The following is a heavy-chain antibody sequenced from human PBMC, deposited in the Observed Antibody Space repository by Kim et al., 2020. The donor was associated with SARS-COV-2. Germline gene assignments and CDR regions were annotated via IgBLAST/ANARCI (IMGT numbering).Heavy chain of an antibody. D-gene: IGHD7-27*01. J-gene: IGHJ3*02. CDR1: GGSISSSSYY. CDR3: ARPTGARGRAAFDI. V-gene: IGHV4-39*01. CDR2: IYYSGST. Sequence: SETLSLTCTVSGGSISSSSYYWGWIRQPPGKGLEWIGSIYYSGSTYYNPSLKSRVTISVDTSKNQFSLKLSSVTAADTAVYYCARPTGARGRAAFDIWGQGTMVTVSS.